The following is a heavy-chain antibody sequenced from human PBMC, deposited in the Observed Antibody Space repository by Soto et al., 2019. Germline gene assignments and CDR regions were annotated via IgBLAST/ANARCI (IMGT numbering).Heavy chain of an antibody. V-gene: IGHV5-10-1*01. D-gene: IGHD3-22*01. CDR2: IDPSDSYT. CDR1: GYSFTSYW. CDR3: ARLDYYDSSGSTMVDY. J-gene: IGHJ4*02. Sequence: GESLKISCKGSGYSFTSYWISWVRQMPGKGLEWMGRIDPSDSYTNYSPSFQGHVTISADKSISTAYLQWSSLKASGTAMYYCARLDYYDSSGSTMVDYWGQGTLVTVSS.